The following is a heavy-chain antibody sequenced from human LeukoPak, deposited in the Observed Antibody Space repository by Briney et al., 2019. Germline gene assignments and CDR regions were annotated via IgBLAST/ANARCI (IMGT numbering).Heavy chain of an antibody. Sequence: GGSLRLSCATSGFTFSTYWMTWVRQAPGKGLEWAANIKEDGSEKFYVDSVKGRFTISRDSAKNSLYLQMDSLSAEDTVVYYCARHHIFCTSATCYFDYWGQGTLVTVSS. D-gene: IGHD2-2*01. V-gene: IGHV3-7*03. CDR1: GFTFSTYW. J-gene: IGHJ4*02. CDR2: IKEDGSEK. CDR3: ARHHIFCTSATCYFDY.